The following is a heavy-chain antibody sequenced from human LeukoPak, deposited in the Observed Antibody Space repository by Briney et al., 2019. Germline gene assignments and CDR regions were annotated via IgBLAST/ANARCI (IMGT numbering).Heavy chain of an antibody. D-gene: IGHD7-27*01. V-gene: IGHV4-34*01. CDR2: INHSGST. J-gene: IGHJ4*02. Sequence: PSETLSLTCAVYGGSFSGYYWSWIRQPPGKGLEWVGEINHSGSTNYNPSLKSRVTISVDTSKNQFSLKLSSVTAADTAVYYCVYLGDYFDYWGQGTLVTVSS. CDR1: GGSFSGYY. CDR3: VYLGDYFDY.